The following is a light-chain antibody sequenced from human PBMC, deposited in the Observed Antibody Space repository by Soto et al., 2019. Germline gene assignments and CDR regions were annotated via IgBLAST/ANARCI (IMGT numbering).Light chain of an antibody. J-gene: IGKJ4*01. CDR2: AS. V-gene: IGKV3-20*01. CDR1: QSVSSSY. CDR3: QQYGSFPLT. Sequence: EIVLTQSPGTLSLSPGERATLSCRASQSVSSSYLAWYQQKPGQAPRLLIYASSRATGIPDRFSGSGSGTDFTLTISRLEPEDFAVYYCQQYGSFPLTFGGGTKVDI.